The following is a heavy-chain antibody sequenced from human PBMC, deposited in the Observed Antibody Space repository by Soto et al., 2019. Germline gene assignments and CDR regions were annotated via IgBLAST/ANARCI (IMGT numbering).Heavy chain of an antibody. CDR1: GYAFTSYG. D-gene: IGHD3-3*01. V-gene: IGHV1-18*04. Sequence: QVQLVQSGAEVKKPGASVKVSCKASGYAFTSYGISWVRQAPGQGLEWMGWISAYNGNTNYAQKLQGRVTMTTDTSTSTAYMELRSLRSDDTAVYYCARDILEWLLSRGHYYYGMDVWGQGTTVTVSS. CDR2: ISAYNGNT. CDR3: ARDILEWLLSRGHYYYGMDV. J-gene: IGHJ6*02.